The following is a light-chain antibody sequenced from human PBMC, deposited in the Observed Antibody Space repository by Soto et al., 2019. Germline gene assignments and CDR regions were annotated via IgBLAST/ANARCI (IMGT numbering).Light chain of an antibody. CDR2: GAS. J-gene: IGKJ4*01. CDR1: QGVRSD. V-gene: IGKV3-15*01. Sequence: EIAITQSPDTLSVSPGDRATLSCRASQGVRSDLAWYQQKAGQSPRLLIYGASTRAAETPARFSGSGSETEFTLTISSLQPEDFAVYYCQQYSKWPLTFGGGTKVDIK. CDR3: QQYSKWPLT.